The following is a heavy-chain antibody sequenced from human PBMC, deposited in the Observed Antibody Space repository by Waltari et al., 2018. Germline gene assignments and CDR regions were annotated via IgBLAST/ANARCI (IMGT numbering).Heavy chain of an antibody. D-gene: IGHD6-19*01. CDR3: ARDRSYSSGWYDY. V-gene: IGHV1-3*03. Sequence: QVQLVQSGAEVKKPGASVKVSCKASGYTFTSYAMHWVRQAPGKRLAWMGWINAGNGNTKYSQECQGRVTMTRDTSASTAYMELSSLRSEDMAVYYCARDRSYSSGWYDYWGQGTLVTVSS. J-gene: IGHJ4*02. CDR2: INAGNGNT. CDR1: GYTFTSYA.